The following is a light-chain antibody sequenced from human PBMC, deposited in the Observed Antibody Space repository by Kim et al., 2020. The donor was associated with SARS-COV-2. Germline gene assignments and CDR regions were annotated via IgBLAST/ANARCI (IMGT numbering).Light chain of an antibody. V-gene: IGKV3-20*01. CDR1: QSVSSSY. CDR2: GAS. CDR3: QQYGSSPYT. J-gene: IGKJ2*01. Sequence: LTPGERATLSCRASQSVSSSYLAWYQQKPGQAPRLLIYGASSRATGIPDRFSGSGSGTDFTLTISRLEPEDFAVYYCQQYGSSPYTFGQGTKLEI.